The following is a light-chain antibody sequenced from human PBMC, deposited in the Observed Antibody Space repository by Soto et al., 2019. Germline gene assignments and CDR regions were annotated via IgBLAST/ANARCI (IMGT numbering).Light chain of an antibody. V-gene: IGLV1-51*01. Sequence: QSVLTQSPSVSAAPGQTVTISCSGSSSNIGNNHVSWYQQLPGTAPKLLIYDNNKRPSGIPDRFSGSKSGTSGTLDITGLQTGDEADYYCATWDGSLPGEVFGGGTKLTVL. CDR1: SSNIGNNH. CDR3: ATWDGSLPGEV. J-gene: IGLJ2*01. CDR2: DNN.